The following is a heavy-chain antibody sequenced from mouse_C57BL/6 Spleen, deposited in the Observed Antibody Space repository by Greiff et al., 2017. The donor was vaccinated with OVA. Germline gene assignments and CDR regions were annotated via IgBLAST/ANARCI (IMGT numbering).Heavy chain of an antibody. D-gene: IGHD2-5*01. Sequence: QVQLQQSGPELVKPGASVKLSCKASGYAFSSSWMNWVKQRPGKGLEWIGRIYPGDGDTNYNGKFKGKATLTADKSSSTAYMQLSSLTSEDSAVYFCASHYSNVYFDYWGQGTTLTVSS. CDR2: IYPGDGDT. CDR3: ASHYSNVYFDY. V-gene: IGHV1-82*01. J-gene: IGHJ2*01. CDR1: GYAFSSSW.